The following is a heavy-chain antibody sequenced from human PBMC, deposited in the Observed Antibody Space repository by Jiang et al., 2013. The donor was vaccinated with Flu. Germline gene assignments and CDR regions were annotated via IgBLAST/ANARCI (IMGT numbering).Heavy chain of an antibody. CDR1: GYTFTSYY. CDR2: INPSGGST. Sequence: SGAEVKKPGASVKVSCKASGYTFTSYYMHWVRQAPGQGLEWMGIINPSGGSTSYAQKFQGRVTMTRDTSTSTVYMELSSLRSEDTAVYYCARAYDGSIAVAYYFDYWGQGTLVTVSS. J-gene: IGHJ4*02. D-gene: IGHD6-19*01. CDR3: ARAYDGSIAVAYYFDY. V-gene: IGHV1-46*01.